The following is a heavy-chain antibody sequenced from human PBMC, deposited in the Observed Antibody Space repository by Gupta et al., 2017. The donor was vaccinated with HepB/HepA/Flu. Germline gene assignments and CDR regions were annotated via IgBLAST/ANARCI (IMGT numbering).Heavy chain of an antibody. CDR2: IIPVFVQT. J-gene: IGHJ4*02. CDR3: ARKGGGHCSGGTCYSFDY. D-gene: IGHD2-15*01. CDR1: GVPFRSYV. Sequence: QLVQSGAAVKKPGSPVMVYCKASGVPFRSYVINWVRQAPGQGPEWMGGIIPVFVQTNYAKKCQGRVTITANESTSTVYMEISSLRSGDTAVYYCARKGGGHCSGGTCYSFDYWGQGTLVTVSS. V-gene: IGHV1-69*01.